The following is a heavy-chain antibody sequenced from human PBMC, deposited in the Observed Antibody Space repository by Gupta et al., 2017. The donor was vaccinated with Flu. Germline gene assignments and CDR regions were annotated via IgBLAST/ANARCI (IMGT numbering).Heavy chain of an antibody. V-gene: IGHV2-70*01. Sequence: KALEWLALIDWDDDKYYSTSLKTRLTISKDTSKNQVVLTMTNMDPVDTATYYCARIPVRLGRRGYYYYHYMDVWGKGTTVTVSS. CDR2: IDWDDDK. CDR3: ARIPVRLGRRGYYYYHYMDV. J-gene: IGHJ6*03. D-gene: IGHD1-1*01.